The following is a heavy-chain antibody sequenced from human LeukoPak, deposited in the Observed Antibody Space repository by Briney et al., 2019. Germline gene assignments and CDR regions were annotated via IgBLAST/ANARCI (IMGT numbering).Heavy chain of an antibody. D-gene: IGHD3-22*01. CDR2: INPSGGST. V-gene: IGHV1-46*01. J-gene: IGHJ4*02. CDR3: ARLAYYYDSSGYGDDY. Sequence: ASVKVSCKASGYTFTSYYMHWVRQAPGQGLEWMGIINPSGGSTSYAQKFQSRVTMTRDMSTSTVYMELSSLRSEDTAVYYCARLAYYYDSSGYGDDYWGQGTLVTVSS. CDR1: GYTFTSYY.